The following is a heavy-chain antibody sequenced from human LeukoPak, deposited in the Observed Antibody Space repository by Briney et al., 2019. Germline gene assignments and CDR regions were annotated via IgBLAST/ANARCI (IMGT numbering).Heavy chain of an antibody. Sequence: PGGSLRLSCAASGFTFSSYDMHWVRQATGKGLEWVSAIGTAGDTYYPGSVKGRFAISRENAKNSLYLQMNSLRAGDTAVYYCARGVVGRAVAGTFWFDPWGQGTLVTVSS. J-gene: IGHJ5*02. CDR1: GFTFSSYD. CDR3: ARGVVGRAVAGTFWFDP. D-gene: IGHD6-19*01. CDR2: IGTAGDT. V-gene: IGHV3-13*01.